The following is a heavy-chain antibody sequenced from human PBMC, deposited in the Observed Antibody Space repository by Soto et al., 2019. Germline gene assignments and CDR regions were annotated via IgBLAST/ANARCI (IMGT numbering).Heavy chain of an antibody. CDR1: GGSFSGYD. CDR2: INHSGST. V-gene: IGHV4-34*01. Sequence: SETLSLTCAVYGGSFSGYDWSWIRQPPGKGLEWIGEINHSGSTNYNPSLKSRVTISVDTSKNQFSLKLSSVTAADTAVYYCARGSLYYDFWSGYYRGGGLFDYWGQGTLVTV. D-gene: IGHD3-3*01. J-gene: IGHJ4*02. CDR3: ARGSLYYDFWSGYYRGGGLFDY.